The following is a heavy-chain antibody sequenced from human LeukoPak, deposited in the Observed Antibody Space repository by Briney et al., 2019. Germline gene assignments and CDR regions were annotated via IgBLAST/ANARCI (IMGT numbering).Heavy chain of an antibody. CDR1: RFTFSSYW. CDR3: ARGVNGDSRFDP. V-gene: IGHV3-74*01. Sequence: PGGSLRLSCAASRFTFSSYWMHWVRQAPGKGLVWFSRINTDGSSTTYADSVKGRFTISRDNAKNTLYLQMNSLRAEDTAVYYCARGVNGDSRFDPWGQGTLVTVSS. CDR2: INTDGSST. J-gene: IGHJ5*02. D-gene: IGHD4-17*01.